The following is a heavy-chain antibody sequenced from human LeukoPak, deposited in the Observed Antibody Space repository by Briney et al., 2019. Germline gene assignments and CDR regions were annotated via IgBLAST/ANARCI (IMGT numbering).Heavy chain of an antibody. V-gene: IGHV3-30*03. Sequence: GGSLRLSCAASGFTFSSYGMHWVRQAPGKGLEWVAVISYDGSNKYYADSVKGRFTISRDNSKNTLYLQMNSLRAEDTAVYYCARDDCSSTSCYWDYWGQGTLVTVSS. D-gene: IGHD2-2*01. J-gene: IGHJ4*02. CDR3: ARDDCSSTSCYWDY. CDR1: GFTFSSYG. CDR2: ISYDGSNK.